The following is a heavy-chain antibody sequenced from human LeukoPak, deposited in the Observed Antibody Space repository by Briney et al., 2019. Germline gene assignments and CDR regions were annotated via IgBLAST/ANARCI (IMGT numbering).Heavy chain of an antibody. CDR1: GGSISSSGYY. D-gene: IGHD2-2*01. J-gene: IGHJ3*02. Sequence: ASETLSLTCTVSGGSISSSGYYWGWIRQPPGKGLEWIGSIYYSGSTYYNPSLKSRVTISVDTSKNQFSLKLSSVTAADTAVYYCEGGIVVVPAAIPDAFDIWGQGTMVTVSS. CDR2: IYYSGST. CDR3: EGGIVVVPAAIPDAFDI. V-gene: IGHV4-39*01.